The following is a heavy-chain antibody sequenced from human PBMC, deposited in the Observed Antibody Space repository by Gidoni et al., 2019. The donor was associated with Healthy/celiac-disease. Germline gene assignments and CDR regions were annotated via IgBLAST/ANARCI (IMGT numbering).Heavy chain of an antibody. V-gene: IGHV4-39*01. CDR3: ASPFWGYSSGLLGY. J-gene: IGHJ4*02. D-gene: IGHD6-19*01. CDR2: IYYSGST. Sequence: QLQLQESGPGLVKPSETLSLTCTVSGGSISSSSYYWGWIRQPPGKGLEWIGNIYYSGSTYYNPSLKSRVTISVDTSKNQFSLKLSSVTAADTAVYYCASPFWGYSSGLLGYWGQGTLVTVSS. CDR1: GGSISSSSYY.